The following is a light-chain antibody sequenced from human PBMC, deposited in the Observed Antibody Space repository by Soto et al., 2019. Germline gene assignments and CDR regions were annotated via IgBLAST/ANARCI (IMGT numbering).Light chain of an antibody. Sequence: QSVLTQPPSVSGAPGQRVTISCTGSSSNIGAGYDVHWYQQLPGTAPKLLIYGNSNRPSGVPDLFSGSKSGTSASLAITVLQAEDEAVYYCQSYDSSLSGSCVFGTGTKVTVL. CDR1: SSNIGAGYD. J-gene: IGLJ1*01. V-gene: IGLV1-40*01. CDR2: GNS. CDR3: QSYDSSLSGSCV.